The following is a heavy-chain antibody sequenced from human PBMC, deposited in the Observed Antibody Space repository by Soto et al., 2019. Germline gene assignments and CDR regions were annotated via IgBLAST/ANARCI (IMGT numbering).Heavy chain of an antibody. CDR3: AKDFPMRGPKYSSSFYSGKVGLTSSQSCFDY. CDR2: ISWNSGSI. Sequence: PGGSLRLSCAASGFTFDDYAMHWVRQAPGKGLEWVSGISWNSGSIGYADSVKGRFTISRDNAKNSLYLQMNSLRAEDTALYYCAKDFPMRGPKYSSSFYSGKVGLTSSQSCFDYWGQGTLVTVSS. D-gene: IGHD6-13*01. CDR1: GFTFDDYA. V-gene: IGHV3-9*01. J-gene: IGHJ4*02.